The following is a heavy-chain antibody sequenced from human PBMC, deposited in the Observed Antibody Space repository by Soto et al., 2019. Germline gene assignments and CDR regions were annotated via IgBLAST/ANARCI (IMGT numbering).Heavy chain of an antibody. V-gene: IGHV1-18*01. CDR1: GYTFSNEA. D-gene: IGHD1-1*01. Sequence: QVQLVQSGAEVKKPGTSLKVSCKASGYTFSNEAITWVRQAPGQGLEWMGWVSAYNGNTNYAQKFKGRVTMTTDTSTSTAYMEVRSLRYADTAVYFCARASRYYWNYMMYWGQGPPVTVSS. CDR3: ARASRYYWNYMMY. J-gene: IGHJ4*02. CDR2: VSAYNGNT.